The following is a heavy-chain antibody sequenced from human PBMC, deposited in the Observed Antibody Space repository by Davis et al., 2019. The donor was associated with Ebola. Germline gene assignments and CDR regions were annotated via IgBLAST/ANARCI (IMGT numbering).Heavy chain of an antibody. CDR1: GFSFSAYS. CDR3: ARDVPRGVLDY. J-gene: IGHJ4*02. Sequence: GESLKISCAASGFSFSAYSMSWVRQVPGKGLESVSYIPSPTPYTAYADSVKGRFTISRDNAKNSVFLQMNSLRAEDTAVYYCARDVPRGVLDYWGQGTLVTVSS. CDR2: IPSPTPYT. V-gene: IGHV3-11*05.